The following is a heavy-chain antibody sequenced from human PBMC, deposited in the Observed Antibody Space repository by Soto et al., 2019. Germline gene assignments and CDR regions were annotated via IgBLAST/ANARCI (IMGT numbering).Heavy chain of an antibody. Sequence: QVQLVQSGAEVKKPGASVKVSCKASGYTFTSYYMHWVRQAPRQGLEWLGIINPSGGSTNYARKFQGRVTITRDTSTSTVYMELSSLRSEDTAVYYCARGPVVVAATQAGYFQHWGQGTLVTVSS. CDR1: GYTFTSYY. CDR3: ARGPVVVAATQAGYFQH. J-gene: IGHJ1*01. D-gene: IGHD2-15*01. CDR2: INPSGGST. V-gene: IGHV1-46*01.